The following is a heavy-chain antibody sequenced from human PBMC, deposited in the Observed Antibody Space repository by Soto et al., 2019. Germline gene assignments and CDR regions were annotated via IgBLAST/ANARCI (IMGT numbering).Heavy chain of an antibody. CDR3: ARRRGGYCSGGSCYSEGPIDY. D-gene: IGHD2-15*01. V-gene: IGHV4-59*08. J-gene: IGHJ4*02. Sequence: QVQLQESGPGLVKPSETLSLTCTVSGGSISSYYWSWIRQPPGKGLEWIGYINYSGSTNYNPSFMSRVFMSVEKSKNQFSLKLSSVTAADTAVYYCARRRGGYCSGGSCYSEGPIDYWGPGTLVTVSS. CDR1: GGSISSYY. CDR2: INYSGST.